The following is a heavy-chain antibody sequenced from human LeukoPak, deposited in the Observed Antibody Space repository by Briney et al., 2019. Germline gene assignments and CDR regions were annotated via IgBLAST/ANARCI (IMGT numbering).Heavy chain of an antibody. CDR1: GDSVSSNSAA. CDR3: ARDAYYGSGSSNWLDP. Sequence: SQTLPLTCAISGDSVSSNSAAWNWIRQSPSRGLEWLGRTYYRSKWYNDYAVSVKSRITINPDTSKNQFSLQLNSVTPEDTAVYYCARDAYYGSGSSNWLDPWGQGTLVTVSS. J-gene: IGHJ5*02. D-gene: IGHD3-10*01. V-gene: IGHV6-1*01. CDR2: TYYRSKWYN.